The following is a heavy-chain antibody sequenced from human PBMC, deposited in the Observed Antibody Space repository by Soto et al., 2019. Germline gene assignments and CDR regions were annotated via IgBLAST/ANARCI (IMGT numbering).Heavy chain of an antibody. Sequence: GPELKKPGASVKVSCKASGYTFTSYGISWVRQAPGQGLAWMGRINANNGDTDYRQKFQGRITMTADASTDTVYMDLRNLTTDDTGVYYCSRFGAYGSHWGQGTQITVSS. CDR3: SRFGAYGSH. V-gene: IGHV1-18*04. J-gene: IGHJ4*02. CDR2: INANNGDT. CDR1: GYTFTSYG. D-gene: IGHD1-26*01.